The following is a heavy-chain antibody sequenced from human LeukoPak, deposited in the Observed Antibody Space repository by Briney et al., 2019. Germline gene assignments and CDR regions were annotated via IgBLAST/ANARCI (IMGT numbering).Heavy chain of an antibody. V-gene: IGHV4-59*08. CDR1: GGSISSYF. D-gene: IGHD2-21*02. CDR2: IFYNGST. Sequence: PSETLSLTCTVSGGSISSYFWSWIRQPPGKGLEWIGYIFYNGSTNYNPSLKSRVTISVDTSKNQFSLKLSSVTAADTAVYYCARGVVTAILPWFDPWGQGTLVTVSS. J-gene: IGHJ5*02. CDR3: ARGVVTAILPWFDP.